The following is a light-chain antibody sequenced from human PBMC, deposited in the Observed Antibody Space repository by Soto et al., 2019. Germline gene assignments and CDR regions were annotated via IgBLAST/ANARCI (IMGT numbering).Light chain of an antibody. CDR2: EVS. CDR1: SSDVGGYNY. J-gene: IGLJ1*01. CDR3: SSYAGSNNLRV. V-gene: IGLV2-8*01. Sequence: QSALTQPPSASGSPGQSVTISCTGTSSDVGGYNYVSWYQQHPGKAPKLMIHEVSKRPSGVPDRFSGSKSGNTASLTVSGLQAEDEADYYCSSYAGSNNLRVFGTGTKLTVL.